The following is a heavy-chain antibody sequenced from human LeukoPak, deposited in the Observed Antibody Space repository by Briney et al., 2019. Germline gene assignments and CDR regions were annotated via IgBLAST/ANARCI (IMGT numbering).Heavy chain of an antibody. V-gene: IGHV3-7*03. Sequence: GGSLRLACAASGFTFSSYWMSWVRQAPGRGLDWVANIEQDGSEKYYGDSVKGRFTISRDNAKNTLYLQMNSLRAEDTAVYYYAKLVVVTATYWYFDLWGRGTLVSVSS. CDR2: IEQDGSEK. CDR3: AKLVVVTATYWYFDL. D-gene: IGHD2-21*02. CDR1: GFTFSSYW. J-gene: IGHJ2*01.